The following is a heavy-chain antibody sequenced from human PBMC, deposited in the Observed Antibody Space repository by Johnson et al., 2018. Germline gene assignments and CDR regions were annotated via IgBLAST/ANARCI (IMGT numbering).Heavy chain of an antibody. CDR1: GFTFRNDA. D-gene: IGHD1-14*01. CDR3: AKDFMTTAAEYFQH. J-gene: IGHJ1*01. V-gene: IGHV3-23*04. Sequence: EVKLVESGGGLVQPGGSLRLSCAASGFTFRNDAMSWVRQAPGKGLEWVSAISGRGGSTYYAASVQGRVTISRDNSKNTLYLQMNSLRAEDTAVYYCAKDFMTTAAEYFQHWGQGTLVTVSS. CDR2: ISGRGGST.